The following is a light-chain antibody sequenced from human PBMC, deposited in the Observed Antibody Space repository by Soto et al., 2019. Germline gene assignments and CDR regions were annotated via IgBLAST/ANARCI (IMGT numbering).Light chain of an antibody. Sequence: IQMTQSPSTLSASVGDRVTITCRASQSISNWLAWYQQKPGKAPKLLIYDASSLHNGVPSRFSGSGSGTEFTLTISSLQPDDFATYYCQQYKTYGGIFGGGTKVEIK. CDR1: QSISNW. CDR3: QQYKTYGGI. CDR2: DAS. J-gene: IGKJ4*01. V-gene: IGKV1-5*01.